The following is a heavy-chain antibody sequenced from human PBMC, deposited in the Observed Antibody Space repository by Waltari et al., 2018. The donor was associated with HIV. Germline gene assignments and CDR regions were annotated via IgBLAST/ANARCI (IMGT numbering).Heavy chain of an antibody. CDR3: TRGPPSGYWYFDL. J-gene: IGHJ2*01. CDR1: GFTVSPNY. V-gene: IGHV3-53*02. Sequence: EVQLVETGGDLNQPGGSLRLSCAASGFTVSPNYLAWVRQAPGKGLEWVSFLYSGGTPYYADSVKGRFTISRDSSENTVYLQMNSLRAEDTAVYYCTRGPPSGYWYFDLWGRGTLVTVSS. D-gene: IGHD3-10*01. CDR2: LYSGGTP.